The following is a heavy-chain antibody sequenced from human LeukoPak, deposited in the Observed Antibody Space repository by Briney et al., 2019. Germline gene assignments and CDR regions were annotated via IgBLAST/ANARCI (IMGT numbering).Heavy chain of an antibody. J-gene: IGHJ6*03. V-gene: IGHV4-34*01. Sequence: SETLSLTCAVYGGSFSGYYWSWLRQPPGKGLEWIGEINHSGSTNYNPSLKSRVTISVDTSKNQFSLKLSSVTAADTAVYYCARNTLYFDRSYYYYMDVWGKGTTVTVSS. CDR1: GGSFSGYY. CDR2: INHSGST. D-gene: IGHD3-9*01. CDR3: ARNTLYFDRSYYYYMDV.